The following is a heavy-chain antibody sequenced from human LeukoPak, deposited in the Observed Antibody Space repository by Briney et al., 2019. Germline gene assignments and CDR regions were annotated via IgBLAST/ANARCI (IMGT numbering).Heavy chain of an antibody. J-gene: IGHJ4*02. D-gene: IGHD5/OR15-5a*01. Sequence: KPSETLSLTCAVYGGSFSDYYWSWIRQPPGKGLEWIGEVNHSGSTKYNPSLKSRVTISVEASKNQFSLKLISVTAADTAVYYCASNRPTLRVNDYWGQGALVTVSS. CDR1: GGSFSDYY. CDR2: VNHSGST. V-gene: IGHV4-34*01. CDR3: ASNRPTLRVNDY.